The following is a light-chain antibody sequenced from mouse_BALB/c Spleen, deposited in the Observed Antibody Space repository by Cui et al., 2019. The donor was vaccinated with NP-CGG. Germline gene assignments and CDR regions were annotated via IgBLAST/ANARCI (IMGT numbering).Light chain of an antibody. V-gene: IGLV1*01. CDR3: ALWYSNHWV. CDR1: TGTVTTSNY. Sequence: QAVLSQYSALTTSPGETVTLTCRSSTGTVTTSNYANWVQEKPDHLFTGLIGGTNNRPPGVPARFSGSLIGDKAALTITGAQTEDEAIYFCALWYSNHWVFGGGTKLTVL. J-gene: IGLJ1*01. CDR2: GTN.